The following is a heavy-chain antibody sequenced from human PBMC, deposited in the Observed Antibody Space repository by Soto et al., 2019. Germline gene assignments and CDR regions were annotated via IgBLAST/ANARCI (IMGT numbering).Heavy chain of an antibody. J-gene: IGHJ4*02. CDR2: IKPDGSER. V-gene: IGHV3-7*01. CDR3: ASDLNWPNF. D-gene: IGHD1-20*01. CDR1: GFTFSTYF. Sequence: EVQLVESGGGLVQPGGSLRLSCAASGFTFSTYFMTWVRQAPGKGLEWVATIKPDGSERWYVDSVKGLFTISRDNAKNSLYLEMNSLRAEDTAVYFCASDLNWPNFWGQGSLVAVSS.